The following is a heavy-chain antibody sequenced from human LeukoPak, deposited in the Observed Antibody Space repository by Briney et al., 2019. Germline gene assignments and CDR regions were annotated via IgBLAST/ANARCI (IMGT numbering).Heavy chain of an antibody. CDR2: INPNSGGT. V-gene: IGHV1-2*02. D-gene: IGHD1-26*01. CDR3: ARPGEGIVGATWFDY. Sequence: GASVKVSCKASGYTFTSYYMHWVRQAPGQGLEWMGWINPNSGGTNYAQKFQGRVTMTRDTSISTAYMELSRLRSDDTAVYYCARPGEGIVGATWFDYWGQGTLVTVSS. CDR1: GYTFTSYY. J-gene: IGHJ4*02.